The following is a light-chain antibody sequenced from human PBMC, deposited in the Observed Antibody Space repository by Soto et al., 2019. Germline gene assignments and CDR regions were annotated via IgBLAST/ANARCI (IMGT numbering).Light chain of an antibody. V-gene: IGKV3-11*01. CDR2: DTS. CDR3: QQRSDWPLT. Sequence: EIVLTQSPVTLSLSPGERATLSCRASQGVSSYLAWYQQKPGQAPRLLIYDTSSRATGIPARFSGSGSGTVFTLPISSLEPEDFAVYYCQQRSDWPLTFGGGTKVEIK. J-gene: IGKJ4*01. CDR1: QGVSSY.